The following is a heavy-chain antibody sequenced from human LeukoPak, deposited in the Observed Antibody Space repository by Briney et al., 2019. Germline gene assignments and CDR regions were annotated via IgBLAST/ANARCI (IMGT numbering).Heavy chain of an antibody. D-gene: IGHD4-23*01. CDR1: GYTFTTYY. J-gene: IGHJ4*02. V-gene: IGHV1-46*01. CDR3: ARVDDYGGNSVGY. CDR2: IIPRDKST. Sequence: ASVKVSCKASGYTFTTYYLHWVRRAPGQGLEWMGTIIPRDKSTSFAQKFQGRVTMTRDTSTSTIYMELSSLTPEDTAVYYCARVDDYGGNSVGYWGQGTLVTVSS.